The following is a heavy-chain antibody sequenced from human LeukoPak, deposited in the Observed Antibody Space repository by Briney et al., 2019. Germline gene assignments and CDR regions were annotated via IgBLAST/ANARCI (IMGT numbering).Heavy chain of an antibody. J-gene: IGHJ4*02. CDR3: ARDLTSYNWNYRIGY. V-gene: IGHV3-30-3*01. Sequence: GGSLRLSCAASGFTFSSYAMHWVRQAPGKGLEWVAVISYDGSNKYYADSVKGRFTISRDNSKNTLYPQMNSLRAEDTAVYYCARDLTSYNWNYRIGYWGQGTLVTVSS. CDR2: ISYDGSNK. D-gene: IGHD1-7*01. CDR1: GFTFSSYA.